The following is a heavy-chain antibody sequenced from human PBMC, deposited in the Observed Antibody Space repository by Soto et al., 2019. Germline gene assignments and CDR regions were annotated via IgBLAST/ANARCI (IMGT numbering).Heavy chain of an antibody. V-gene: IGHV3-30*18. D-gene: IGHD3-10*01. CDR1: GFTFSSYG. CDR2: ISYDGSNK. CDR3: AKCLRKYYYGSGKGLDWYYYYMDV. Sequence: PGGSLRLSCAASGFTFSSYGMHWVRQAPGKGLEWVAVISYDGSNKYYADSVKGRFTISRDNSKNTLYLQMNSLRAEDTAVYYCAKCLRKYYYGSGKGLDWYYYYMDVWGKGTTVTXSS. J-gene: IGHJ6*03.